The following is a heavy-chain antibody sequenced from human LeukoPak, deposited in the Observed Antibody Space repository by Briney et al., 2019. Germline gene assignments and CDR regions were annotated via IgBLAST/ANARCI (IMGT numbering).Heavy chain of an antibody. CDR2: IYYSGSS. CDR3: ARVPRSYYYYYGMDV. Sequence: SETLSLTCNVSGGSISGYHWSWIRQPPGKGLEWLGYIYYSGSSNYNPSLKSRVTMSADTSKNQFSLKLSSVTAADTAVYYCARVPRSYYYYYGMDVWGQGTMVTVSS. V-gene: IGHV4-59*01. CDR1: GGSISGYH. J-gene: IGHJ6*02.